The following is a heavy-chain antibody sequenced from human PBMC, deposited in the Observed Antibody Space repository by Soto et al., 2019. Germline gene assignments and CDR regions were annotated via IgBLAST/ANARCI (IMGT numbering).Heavy chain of an antibody. D-gene: IGHD1-1*01. V-gene: IGHV3-43*01. CDR2: ISWDGGST. Sequence: GGSLRLSCAASGFTFDDYTMHWVRQAPGKGLEWVSLISWDGGSTYYADSVKGRFTISRDNSKNSLYLQMNSLRTEDTALYYCAKGITDWNDFADYYYYGMDVWGQGTTVTVSS. CDR1: GFTFDDYT. CDR3: AKGITDWNDFADYYYYGMDV. J-gene: IGHJ6*02.